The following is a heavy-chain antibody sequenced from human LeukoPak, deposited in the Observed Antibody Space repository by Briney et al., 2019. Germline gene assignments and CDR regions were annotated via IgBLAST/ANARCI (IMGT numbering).Heavy chain of an antibody. J-gene: IGHJ3*02. CDR2: IYYSGST. CDR3: ARDIAVAGHSDAFDI. V-gene: IGHV4-59*01. CDR1: GGSISSYH. Sequence: PSETLSLTCTVSGGSISSYHWSWIRQPPGKGLEWIGYIYYSGSTNYNPSLKSRVTISVDTSKNQFSLKLSSVTAADTAVYYCARDIAVAGHSDAFDIWGQGTMVTVSS. D-gene: IGHD6-19*01.